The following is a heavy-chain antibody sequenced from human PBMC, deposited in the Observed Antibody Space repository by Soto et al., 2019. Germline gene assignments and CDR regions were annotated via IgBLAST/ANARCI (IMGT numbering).Heavy chain of an antibody. CDR3: ARSSNSYHYFGMDV. V-gene: IGHV3-23*04. CDR1: GFTFSSYS. D-gene: IGHD6-13*01. Sequence: EVQLVESGGGLVKPGGSLRLSCAASGFTFSSYSMNWVRQAPGKGLEWVSSISGSGDSTYYVGSVKGRFTISRDNSKNTVNLQMNSLRAEDTAVYYCARSSNSYHYFGMDVWGQGTTVTVSS. CDR2: ISGSGDST. J-gene: IGHJ6*02.